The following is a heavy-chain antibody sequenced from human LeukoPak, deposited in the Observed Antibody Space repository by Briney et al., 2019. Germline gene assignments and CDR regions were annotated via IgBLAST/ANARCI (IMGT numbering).Heavy chain of an antibody. D-gene: IGHD2-2*01. CDR2: IYYSGST. Sequence: SETLSLTCTVSGGSIRSSSYYWGWIRQPPGRGLEWIGSIYYSGSTYYNPSLKSRVTISVDTSKNQFSLKLSSVTAADTAVYYCARDSKVVPAARVFDPWGQGTLVTVSS. V-gene: IGHV4-39*07. J-gene: IGHJ5*02. CDR1: GGSIRSSSYY. CDR3: ARDSKVVPAARVFDP.